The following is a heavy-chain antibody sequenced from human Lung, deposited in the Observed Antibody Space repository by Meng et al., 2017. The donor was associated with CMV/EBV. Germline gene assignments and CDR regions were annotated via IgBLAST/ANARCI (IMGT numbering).Heavy chain of an antibody. CDR2: LWYDGSNT. CDR3: AKDMRDFGELLEY. CDR1: GFTFSNFG. J-gene: IGHJ4*02. D-gene: IGHD1-7*01. V-gene: IGHV3-33*06. Sequence: GGSLRLXCAASGFTFSNFGMHWVRQAPGRGLEWVALLWYDGSNTNYADSVKGRFTISRDNSKNTVYLQMNSLRVEDTAVYYCAKDMRDFGELLEYWGQRTLVTVSS.